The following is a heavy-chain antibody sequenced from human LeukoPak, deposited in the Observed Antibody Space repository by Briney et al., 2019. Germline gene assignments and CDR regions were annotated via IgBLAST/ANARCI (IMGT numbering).Heavy chain of an antibody. Sequence: ASVKVSCKASGGTFSSYAISWVRQAPGQGLEWMGGIIPIFGTANYAQKFQGRVTITADESTSTAYMELSSLRSEDTAVYYCARGPYYDSTFDIWGQGTMVTVSS. D-gene: IGHD3-22*01. CDR1: GGTFSSYA. V-gene: IGHV1-69*13. CDR3: ARGPYYDSTFDI. CDR2: IIPIFGTA. J-gene: IGHJ3*02.